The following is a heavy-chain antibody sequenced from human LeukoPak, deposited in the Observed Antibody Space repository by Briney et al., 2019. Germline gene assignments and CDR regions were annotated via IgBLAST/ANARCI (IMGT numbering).Heavy chain of an antibody. CDR2: IKQAGSEN. CDR3: ACHSGWSGPSE. V-gene: IGHV3-7*03. Sequence: GGSLRLSCAASGFIFSSYWMTWVRQAPGKGLEWVANIKQAGSENSYVDSVKGRFTISRDNAKNSLYLQINSLRAEDTAVYYCACHSGWSGPSEWGQGTLVTVSS. CDR1: GFIFSSYW. J-gene: IGHJ4*02. D-gene: IGHD6-19*01.